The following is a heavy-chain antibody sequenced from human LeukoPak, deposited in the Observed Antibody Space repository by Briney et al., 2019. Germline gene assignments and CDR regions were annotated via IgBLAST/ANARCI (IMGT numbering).Heavy chain of an antibody. J-gene: IGHJ4*02. CDR2: INANSGDT. D-gene: IGHD4-17*01. CDR3: ARESDYRADY. Sequence: ASVKVSCKASGYTFTGYYIHWVRQGPGQGLEWKGWINANSGDTSYAQKFQGRVTMTRDTSISTAYMDLSRLRSDDTAVYYCARESDYRADYWGQGTLVTVSS. V-gene: IGHV1-2*02. CDR1: GYTFTGYY.